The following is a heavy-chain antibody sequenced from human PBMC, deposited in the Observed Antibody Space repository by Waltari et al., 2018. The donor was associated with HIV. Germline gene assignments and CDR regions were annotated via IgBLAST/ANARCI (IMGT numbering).Heavy chain of an antibody. J-gene: IGHJ3*01. V-gene: IGHV1-69*13. CDR2: IIPIFGTA. D-gene: IGHD3-22*01. CDR1: GGTFSGFA. CDR3: ARYYYDRSGYYRSDAFDV. Sequence: QVQLVQSGAEVKKPGASVKVSCKTSGGTFSGFAISWVSQAAGKGLEWVGGIIPIFGTAKYAQKFQGRVTLTADESTSTAYMEVSSLRSEDTAVYYCARYYYDRSGYYRSDAFDVWGQGTMVTVSS.